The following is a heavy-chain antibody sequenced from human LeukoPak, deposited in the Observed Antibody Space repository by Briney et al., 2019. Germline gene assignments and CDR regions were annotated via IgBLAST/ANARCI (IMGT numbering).Heavy chain of an antibody. D-gene: IGHD1-14*01. Sequence: PSETLSLTCGVSGGSLSSGNWWSWVRPPPGKGLEWIGEIFHSGSTNFNPSLKSRVTISIDKSKNQFSLEVTSVTAADTAVYYCARNAAYNLDYWGQGILVTVSS. CDR1: GGSLSSGNW. J-gene: IGHJ4*02. CDR2: IFHSGST. V-gene: IGHV4-4*02. CDR3: ARNAAYNLDY.